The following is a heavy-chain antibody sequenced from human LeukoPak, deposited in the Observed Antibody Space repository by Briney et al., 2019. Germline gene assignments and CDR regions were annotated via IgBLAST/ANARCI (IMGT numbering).Heavy chain of an antibody. Sequence: ASVKVSCKASGGTFSSYAISWVRQAPGQGLEWMGGIIPIFGTANYAQKFQGRVTITADESTSTAYMELSSLRSEDTAVYYCARDSSPGGDIVVVPAVMGNWFDPWGQGTLVTVSS. CDR1: GGTFSSYA. CDR3: ARDSSPGGDIVVVPAVMGNWFDP. V-gene: IGHV1-69*13. CDR2: IIPIFGTA. D-gene: IGHD2-2*01. J-gene: IGHJ5*02.